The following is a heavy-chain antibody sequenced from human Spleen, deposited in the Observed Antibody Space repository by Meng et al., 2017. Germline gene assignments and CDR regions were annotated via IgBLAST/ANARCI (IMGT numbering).Heavy chain of an antibody. V-gene: IGHV3-23*01. CDR3: TKGRSSGWNAFDI. Sequence: LSFSSYAMNWVRQAPGKGLEWVSVISDSGGTTDYADSVKGRFTISRDNPKNTMYLQMNSLRAEDTAVYYCTKGRSSGWNAFDIWGQGTMVTVSS. CDR2: ISDSGGTT. D-gene: IGHD6-19*01. J-gene: IGHJ3*02. CDR1: LSFSSYA.